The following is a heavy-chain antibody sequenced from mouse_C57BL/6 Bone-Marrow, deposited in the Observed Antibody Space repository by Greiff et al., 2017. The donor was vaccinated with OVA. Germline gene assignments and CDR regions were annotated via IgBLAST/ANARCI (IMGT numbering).Heavy chain of an antibody. J-gene: IGHJ1*03. CDR2: IYPGSGNT. V-gene: IGHV1-76*01. CDR1: GYTFTDYY. CDR3: AALYYGSSYVGYFDV. D-gene: IGHD1-1*01. Sequence: QVQLQQSGAELVRPGASVKLSCKASGYTFTDYYINWVKQRPGQGLEWIARIYPGSGNTYYNEKFKGKATLTAEKSSSTAYMQLSSLTSEDSAVYFCAALYYGSSYVGYFDVWGTGTTVTVSS.